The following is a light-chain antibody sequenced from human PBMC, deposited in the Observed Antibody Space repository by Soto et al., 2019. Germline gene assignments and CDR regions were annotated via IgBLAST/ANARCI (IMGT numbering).Light chain of an antibody. CDR1: GSDVGGYNY. J-gene: IGLJ2*01. Sequence: QSALTQPRSMSGSPGQSVTISCSGTGSDVGGYNYVSWYQHYPGKAPKLLIYDVTTRPSGVPDRFSGSKSGNTASLTISGVQADDEADYYCCSYAGSYTLLFGGGTKLPVL. CDR2: DVT. CDR3: CSYAGSYTLL. V-gene: IGLV2-11*01.